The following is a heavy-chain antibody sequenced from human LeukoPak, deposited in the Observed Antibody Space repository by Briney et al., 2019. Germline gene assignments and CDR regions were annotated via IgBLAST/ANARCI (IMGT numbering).Heavy chain of an antibody. Sequence: ESGPTLVNPTETLTLTCTVSGFSLSNARMGVRWIRQPPGKALDWLADIFSNDEKSYSTSLKSRLTISQDTSKSQVVLTMTNMDPVDTATYYCARIQRYYDSSGYFRFDYWGQGTLVTVSS. CDR3: ARIQRYYDSSGYFRFDY. CDR2: IFSNDEK. D-gene: IGHD3-22*01. CDR1: GFSLSNARMG. J-gene: IGHJ4*02. V-gene: IGHV2-26*01.